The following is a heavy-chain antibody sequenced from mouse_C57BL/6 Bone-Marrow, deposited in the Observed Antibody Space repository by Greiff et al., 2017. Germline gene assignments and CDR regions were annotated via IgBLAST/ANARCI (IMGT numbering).Heavy chain of an antibody. CDR2: ISNLAYSI. CDR3: ARLRRGNFDY. CDR1: GFTFSDYG. V-gene: IGHV5-15*01. J-gene: IGHJ2*01. Sequence: EVHLVESGGGLVQPGGSLKLSCAASGFTFSDYGMAWVRQAPRKGPEWVAFISNLAYSIYYADTVTGRFTISREKAKNTLYLEMSSLRSEDTAMYYCARLRRGNFDYWGQGTTLTVSS.